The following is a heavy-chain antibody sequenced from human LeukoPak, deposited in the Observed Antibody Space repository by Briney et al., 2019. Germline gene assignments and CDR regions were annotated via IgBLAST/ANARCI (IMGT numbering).Heavy chain of an antibody. V-gene: IGHV7-4-1*02. J-gene: IGHJ6*03. CDR2: ININTGNP. Sequence: ASVKVSCKASGYTFTSYAMNWVRQAPGQGLEWMGWININTGNPTYAQGFTGRFVFSLDTSVSTAYLQISSLKAEDTAMYYCARVGFPTYYYYMDVWGKGTTVTVSS. CDR3: ARVGFPTYYYYMDV. D-gene: IGHD3-10*01. CDR1: GYTFTSYA.